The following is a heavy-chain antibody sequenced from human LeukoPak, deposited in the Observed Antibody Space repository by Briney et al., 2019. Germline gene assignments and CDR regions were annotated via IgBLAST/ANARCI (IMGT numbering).Heavy chain of an antibody. CDR1: GDSVSSNSAA. CDR3: AREAGTHYYYGSGSYLDY. CDR2: TYYRSKWYN. Sequence: SQTLSLTCAISGDSVSSNSAAWNWIRQSPSRGLEWLGRTYYRSKWYNDYAVSVKSRITINPDTSKNQFSLQLNSVTPEDTAVYYCAREAGTHYYYGSGSYLDYWGQGTLVTVSS. J-gene: IGHJ4*02. V-gene: IGHV6-1*01. D-gene: IGHD3-10*01.